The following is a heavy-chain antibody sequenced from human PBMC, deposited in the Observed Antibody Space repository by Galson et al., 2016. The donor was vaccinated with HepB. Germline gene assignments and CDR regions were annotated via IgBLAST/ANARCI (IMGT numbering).Heavy chain of an antibody. Sequence: SCKASEYTFTAYYLHWVRQAPGPGLEWMGWINPHSGATNYAKKFQGRVTMTRDTSISTASVELRSLRSDDTAIYYCAKDQCSGGDCFTTFDNWGQGTLVIVSS. CDR2: INPHSGAT. D-gene: IGHD2-21*02. CDR1: EYTFTAYY. V-gene: IGHV1-2*02. CDR3: AKDQCSGGDCFTTFDN. J-gene: IGHJ4*02.